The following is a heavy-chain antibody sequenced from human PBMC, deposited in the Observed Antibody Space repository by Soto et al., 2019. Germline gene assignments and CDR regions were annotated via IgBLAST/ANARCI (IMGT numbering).Heavy chain of an antibody. Sequence: QVQPQESGPGLVKPSQTLSLTCTVSGGSISSGGYYWSWIRQHPGKGLEWIGYIYYSGSTYYNPSLKSRVTISVDTSKNQFSLKLSSVTAADTAVYYCARGTTVVKYGMDVWGQGTTVTVSS. J-gene: IGHJ6*02. D-gene: IGHD4-17*01. CDR3: ARGTTVVKYGMDV. V-gene: IGHV4-31*03. CDR2: IYYSGST. CDR1: GGSISSGGYY.